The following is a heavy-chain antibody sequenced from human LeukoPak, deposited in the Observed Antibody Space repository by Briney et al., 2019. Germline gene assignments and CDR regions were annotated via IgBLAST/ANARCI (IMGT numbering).Heavy chain of an antibody. V-gene: IGHV4-34*01. CDR1: GGSFSGYY. Sequence: SGTLSLTCAVYGGSFSGYYWSWIRQPPGKGLEWIGEINHSGSTNYNPSLKSRVTISVDTSKNQFSLKLSSVTAADTAVYYCARNGLRYCSSTSCRNKHNWFDPWGQGTLVTVSS. CDR2: INHSGST. D-gene: IGHD2-2*01. J-gene: IGHJ5*02. CDR3: ARNGLRYCSSTSCRNKHNWFDP.